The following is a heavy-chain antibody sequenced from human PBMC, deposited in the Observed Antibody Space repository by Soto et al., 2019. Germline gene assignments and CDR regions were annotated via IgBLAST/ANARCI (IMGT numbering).Heavy chain of an antibody. D-gene: IGHD1-7*01. CDR1: GDSVSSNSAA. J-gene: IGHJ6*02. CDR2: TYYRSKWYN. V-gene: IGHV6-1*01. CDR3: ARDPLELSAYYYYGMDV. Sequence: SQPLSLTCAISGDSVSSNSAAWNWIRQSPSRGLEWLGRTYYRSKWYNDYAVSVKSRITINPDTSKNQFSLQLNSVTPEDTAVYYCARDPLELSAYYYYGMDVWGQGTTVTVSS.